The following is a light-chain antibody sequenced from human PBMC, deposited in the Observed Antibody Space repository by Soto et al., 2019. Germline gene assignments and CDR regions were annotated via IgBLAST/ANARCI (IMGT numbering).Light chain of an antibody. CDR2: EVS. Sequence: QSALTQPPSASGSPGQSVTISCTGTSSDVGYYNYVSWYQQHPGKAPKLIIFEVSQRPSGVPDRFSGSRSGNTASLTVSGLQAEDEADYYCCSYAGSDNYVFGTGTQLTVL. CDR1: SSDVGYYNY. J-gene: IGLJ1*01. CDR3: CSYAGSDNYV. V-gene: IGLV2-8*01.